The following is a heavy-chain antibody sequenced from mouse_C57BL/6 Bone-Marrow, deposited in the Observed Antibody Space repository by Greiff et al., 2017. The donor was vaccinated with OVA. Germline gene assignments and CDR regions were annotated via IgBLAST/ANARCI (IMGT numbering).Heavy chain of an antibody. V-gene: IGHV3-6*01. Sequence: VQLKESGPGLVKPSQSLSLTCSVTGYSITSGYYWNWIRQFPGNKLEWMGYISYDGSNNYNPSLKNRISITRDTSKNQFFLKLNSVTTEDTATYYCARRDYGSSLYAMDYWGQGTSVTVSS. CDR3: ARRDYGSSLYAMDY. J-gene: IGHJ4*01. CDR2: ISYDGSN. D-gene: IGHD1-1*01. CDR1: GYSITSGYY.